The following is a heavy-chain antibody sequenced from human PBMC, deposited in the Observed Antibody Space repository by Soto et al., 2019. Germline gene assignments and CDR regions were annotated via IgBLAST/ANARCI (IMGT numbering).Heavy chain of an antibody. CDR3: SRDEEYDDNGLDY. Sequence: QVQLVESGGGVVQPGTSLRLSCAASGFLFSRFGMHWVRQAPGTGLAWVAVIVNHGGRKDYADSVRGRFTISRDNSRNTLCLEMSSLRVEDTAIYYCSRDEEYDDNGLDYWGQGTLVTVSS. V-gene: IGHV3-33*01. J-gene: IGHJ4*02. D-gene: IGHD1-1*01. CDR1: GFLFSRFG. CDR2: IVNHGGRK.